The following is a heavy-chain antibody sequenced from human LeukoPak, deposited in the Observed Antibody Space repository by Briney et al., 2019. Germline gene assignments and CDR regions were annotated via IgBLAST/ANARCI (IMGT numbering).Heavy chain of an antibody. Sequence: SETLSLTCTVSGGSISSYYWSWIRQPAGKGLEWIGRIYTSGSTNYNPSLKSRVTISVDKSKNQLSLRLTSVTAADTAVYFCARDLGTAGRPNDNWGQGILVTVSS. J-gene: IGHJ4*02. D-gene: IGHD2-21*02. V-gene: IGHV4-4*07. CDR2: IYTSGST. CDR1: GGSISSYY. CDR3: ARDLGTAGRPNDN.